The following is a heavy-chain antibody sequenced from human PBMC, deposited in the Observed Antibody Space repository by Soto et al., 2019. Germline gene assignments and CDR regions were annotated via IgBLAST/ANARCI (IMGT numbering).Heavy chain of an antibody. D-gene: IGHD1-26*01. Sequence: QVQLVQSGAEVKKPGSSVKVSCKASGGTFSSYAISWVRQAPGQGLEWMGGIIPIFGTANYAQKFQGRVTITADESTSTAYMELSSLRSEDTAVYYCARVTVGATSGRYYYYGMDVWGQGTTVTVSS. CDR2: IIPIFGTA. CDR3: ARVTVGATSGRYYYYGMDV. CDR1: GGTFSSYA. J-gene: IGHJ6*02. V-gene: IGHV1-69*12.